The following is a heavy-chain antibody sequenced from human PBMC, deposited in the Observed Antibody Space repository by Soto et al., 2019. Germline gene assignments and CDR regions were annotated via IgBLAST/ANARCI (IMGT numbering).Heavy chain of an antibody. CDR2: ISSSSSTI. CDR1: GFTFNTYS. J-gene: IGHJ6*02. CDR3: AREAYITSRYYYGMDV. V-gene: IGHV3-48*02. Sequence: GALLVPCPASGFTFNTYSMNWVRQAPGKGLEWVSYISSSSSTIYYADSVKGRFTISRDNAKNSLYLQMNSLRDEDTAVYYCAREAYITSRYYYGMDVWGQGTKVTVYS. D-gene: IGHD6-6*01.